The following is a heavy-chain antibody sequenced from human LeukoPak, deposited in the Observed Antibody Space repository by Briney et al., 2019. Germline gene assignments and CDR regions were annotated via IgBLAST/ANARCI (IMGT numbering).Heavy chain of an antibody. CDR2: IKQDGSEK. D-gene: IGHD5-18*01. J-gene: IGHJ3*02. V-gene: IGHV3-7*01. CDR1: GFTFSSRDW. Sequence: PGGSLRLSCVASGFTFSSRDWMTWVRQAPGKGLEWVANIKQDGSEKNYVDSVKGRFTISRDNAKNSLYLQMNSLRAEDTAVYYCAREASGYSYGLDAFDIWGQGTMVTVSS. CDR3: AREASGYSYGLDAFDI.